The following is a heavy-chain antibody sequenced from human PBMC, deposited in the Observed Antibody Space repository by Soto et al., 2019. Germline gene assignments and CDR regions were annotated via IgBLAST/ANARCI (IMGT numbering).Heavy chain of an antibody. J-gene: IGHJ4*02. CDR3: ARDDVGYGDRILSY. CDR2: ISAYNGNT. Sequence: GASVKVSCKASGYTFTSYGISWVRQAPGQGLEWMGWISAYNGNTNYAQKLQGRVTMTTDTSTSTAYMELRSLRSGDTAVYYCARDDVGYGDRILSYWGQGTLVTVSS. V-gene: IGHV1-18*01. CDR1: GYTFTSYG. D-gene: IGHD4-17*01.